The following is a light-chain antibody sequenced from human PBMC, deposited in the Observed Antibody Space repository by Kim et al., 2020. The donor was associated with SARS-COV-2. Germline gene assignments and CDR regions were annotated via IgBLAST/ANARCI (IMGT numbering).Light chain of an antibody. CDR3: QQKGGN. J-gene: IGKJ4*01. CDR2: GAS. Sequence: LPLSAGERATRSCRASHSGSNNYLTWYQQKPGQPPRLLIQGASSRATGIPDRFTGSGSGTDFTLTISRLEPEDFAVYFCQQKGGNFGGGTKVEIK. V-gene: IGKV3-20*01. CDR1: HSGSNNY.